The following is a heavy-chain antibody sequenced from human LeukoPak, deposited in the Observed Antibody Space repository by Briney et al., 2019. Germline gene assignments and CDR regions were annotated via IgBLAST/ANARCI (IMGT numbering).Heavy chain of an antibody. J-gene: IGHJ4*02. CDR2: IHDSGST. D-gene: IGHD5-12*01. Sequence: SETLSLTFAVSGXSISSNIWWSWVRQPPGKGLEWIGVIHDSGSTNYNLSLKSRVTISVDKSRIQFSLKLRSATAADTAVYYCARKDVVTGQFDYWGQGTVVTVSS. V-gene: IGHV4-4*02. CDR3: ARKDVVTGQFDY. CDR1: GXSISSNIW.